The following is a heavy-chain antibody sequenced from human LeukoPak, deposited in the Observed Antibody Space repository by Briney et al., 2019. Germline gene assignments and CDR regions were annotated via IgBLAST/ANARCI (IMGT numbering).Heavy chain of an antibody. CDR3: ARVKSRDSSGYYLGY. J-gene: IGHJ4*02. CDR2: IYYSGST. CDR1: GGSISSYY. Sequence: SETLSLTCTVSGGSISSYYWSWIRQPPGKGLEWIGYIYYSGSTNYNPSLKSRVTISVDTSKNQFSLKLSSVTAADTAVYYCARVKSRDSSGYYLGYWGQGTLATVSS. V-gene: IGHV4-59*01. D-gene: IGHD3-22*01.